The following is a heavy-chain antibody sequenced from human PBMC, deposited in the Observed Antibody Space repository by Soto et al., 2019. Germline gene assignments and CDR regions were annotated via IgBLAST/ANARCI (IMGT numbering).Heavy chain of an antibody. Sequence: SETLSLTCTVSGGSISSGDYYWSWIRQHPGKGLEWIGNFYYSGSTYYNPSLKSRVTISVDTSKNQFSLKLSSVTAADTAVYYCARVSGIYYYGMDVWGQGTTVTVSS. V-gene: IGHV4-31*03. J-gene: IGHJ6*02. CDR1: GGSISSGDYY. CDR2: FYYSGST. D-gene: IGHD3-10*01. CDR3: ARVSGIYYYGMDV.